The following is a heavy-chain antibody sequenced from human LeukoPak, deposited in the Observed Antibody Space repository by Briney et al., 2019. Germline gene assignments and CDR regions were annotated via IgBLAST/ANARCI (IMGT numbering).Heavy chain of an antibody. CDR1: GFTVSSNY. Sequence: GGSLRLSCAASGFTVSSNYMSWVRQAPGKGLDWVSVIYSGGTTYYADSVKGRFTIFRDNFKNTLYLQMNSLRAEDTAMYYCARDDDRPDNGLDYWGQGTLVTVSS. D-gene: IGHD3-22*01. CDR3: ARDDDRPDNGLDY. V-gene: IGHV3-53*01. J-gene: IGHJ4*02. CDR2: IYSGGTT.